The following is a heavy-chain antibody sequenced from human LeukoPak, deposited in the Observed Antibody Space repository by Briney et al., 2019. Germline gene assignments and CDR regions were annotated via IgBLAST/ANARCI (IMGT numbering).Heavy chain of an antibody. V-gene: IGHV3-21*01. Sequence: GGSLRLSCAASGFTFSSYSMNWVRQSPGKGLEWVSSVSDSSTYIYYADSLKGRFTISRDNAKNSLYLQMNSLRAEDTAVYYCARDESIAAQFDYWGQGTLVTVSS. J-gene: IGHJ4*02. CDR2: VSDSSTYI. CDR1: GFTFSSYS. CDR3: ARDESIAAQFDY. D-gene: IGHD6-6*01.